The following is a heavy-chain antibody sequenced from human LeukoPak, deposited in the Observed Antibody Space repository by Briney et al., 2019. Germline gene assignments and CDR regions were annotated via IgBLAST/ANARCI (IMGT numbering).Heavy chain of an antibody. V-gene: IGHV3-33*01. CDR1: GFIFSNYG. CDR2: IWYDGSNK. D-gene: IGHD6-13*01. Sequence: GGSLRLSCAASGFIFSNYGMHWVRQAPGKGLEWVAVIWYDGSNKYYADSVKGRFTISRDNSKNTLYLQMNSLRAEDTAVYYCARGIIAAAGGYWYFDLWGRGTLVTVSS. CDR3: ARGIIAAAGGYWYFDL. J-gene: IGHJ2*01.